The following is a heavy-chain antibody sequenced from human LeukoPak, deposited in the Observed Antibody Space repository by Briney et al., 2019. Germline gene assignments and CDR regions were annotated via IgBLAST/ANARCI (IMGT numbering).Heavy chain of an antibody. D-gene: IGHD4-23*01. CDR2: INHSGST. Sequence: SETLSLTCAVYGASFSGYYWSWIRQPPGKGLEWIGEINHSGSTNYNPSLKSRVFISVDTSKNQFSLKLSSVTAADTAVYYCARVVDNNSPNQIDYWGQGTLVTVPS. V-gene: IGHV4-34*01. J-gene: IGHJ4*02. CDR3: ARVVDNNSPNQIDY. CDR1: GASFSGYY.